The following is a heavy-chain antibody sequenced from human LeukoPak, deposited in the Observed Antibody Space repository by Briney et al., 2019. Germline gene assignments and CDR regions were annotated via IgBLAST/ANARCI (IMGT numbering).Heavy chain of an antibody. J-gene: IGHJ4*02. CDR1: GGSIRSYY. CDR2: IFYSGGA. D-gene: IGHD3-10*01. V-gene: IGHV4-59*01. Sequence: SETLSLTCTVSGGSIRSYYWSWIRQPPGKGLEWIGYIFYSGGANYNPSLKSRVTISVDTSKNQFSLKLSSVTAADTAVYYCARWGYGSGSYYYLFDYWGQGTLVTVSS. CDR3: ARWGYGSGSYYYLFDY.